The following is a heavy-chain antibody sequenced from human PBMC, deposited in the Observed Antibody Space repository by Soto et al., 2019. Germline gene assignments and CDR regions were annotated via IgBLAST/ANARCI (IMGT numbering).Heavy chain of an antibody. Sequence: PETLSLSCAVYGGSFSGYYWRWIRQPPGKGLEWIGEINHSGSTNYNPSLKSRVTISVDTSKNQFSLKLSSVTAADTAVYYCARGVYYDSSGFDYWGQGTLVTVSS. CDR2: INHSGST. V-gene: IGHV4-34*01. J-gene: IGHJ4*02. CDR3: ARGVYYDSSGFDY. CDR1: GGSFSGYY. D-gene: IGHD3-22*01.